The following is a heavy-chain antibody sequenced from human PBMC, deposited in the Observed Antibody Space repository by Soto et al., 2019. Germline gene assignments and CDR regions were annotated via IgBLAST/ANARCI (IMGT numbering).Heavy chain of an antibody. J-gene: IGHJ4*02. CDR2: IVVGSGNT. D-gene: IGHD3-3*01. V-gene: IGHV1-58*01. CDR1: GFTFTSSA. Sequence: SVKVSCKASGFTFTSSAVQWVRQARGQRLEWIGWIVVGSGNTNYAQKFQERVTITRDMSTSTAYMELSSLRSEDTAVYYCAARYYDFWSGYYWSPDYWGQGTLVTVSS. CDR3: AARYYDFWSGYYWSPDY.